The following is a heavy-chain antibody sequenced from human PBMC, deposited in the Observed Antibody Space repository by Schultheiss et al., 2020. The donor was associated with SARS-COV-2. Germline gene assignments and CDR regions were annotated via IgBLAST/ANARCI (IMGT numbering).Heavy chain of an antibody. CDR3: AREADYGDYDWFDP. CDR2: IYYSGST. D-gene: IGHD4-17*01. Sequence: SETLFLTCTVSGGSVSSGSYYWSWIRQPPGKGLEWIGYIYYSGSTNYNPSLKSRVTISVDTSKNQFSLKLSSVTAADTAIYYCAREADYGDYDWFDPWGQGIRVTVSS. CDR1: GGSVSSGSYY. V-gene: IGHV4-61*01. J-gene: IGHJ5*02.